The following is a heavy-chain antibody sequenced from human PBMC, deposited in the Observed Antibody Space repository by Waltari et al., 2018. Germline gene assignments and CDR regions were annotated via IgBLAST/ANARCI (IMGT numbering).Heavy chain of an antibody. CDR2: IKQDGSEK. CDR1: GFTFTSYW. Sequence: EVQLVESGGGLVQPGGSLRLSCAASGFTFTSYWLSWVRKAPGKGLEWVANIKQDGSEKYYVDSVKGRFTISRDNAKNSLYLQMNSLRAEDTAVYYCARDHGDYGDYAGYWGQGTLVTVSS. J-gene: IGHJ4*02. V-gene: IGHV3-7*03. CDR3: ARDHGDYGDYAGY. D-gene: IGHD4-17*01.